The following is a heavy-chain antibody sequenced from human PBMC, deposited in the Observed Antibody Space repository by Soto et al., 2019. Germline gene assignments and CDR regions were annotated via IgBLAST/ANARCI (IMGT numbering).Heavy chain of an antibody. CDR2: INPNSGGT. CDR3: ASPDSGWYRTSWFDP. D-gene: IGHD6-13*01. J-gene: IGHJ5*02. CDR1: GYTFTGYY. V-gene: IGHV1-2*02. Sequence: GASVKVSCKASGYTFTGYYMHWVRQAPGQGLEWMGWINPNSGGTNYAQKFQGRVTMTRDTSISTAYMELSRLRSDDTAVYYRASPDSGWYRTSWFDPWRQRTLVTVCS.